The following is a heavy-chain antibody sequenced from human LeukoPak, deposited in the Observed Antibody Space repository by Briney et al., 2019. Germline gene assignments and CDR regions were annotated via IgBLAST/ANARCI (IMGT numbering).Heavy chain of an antibody. J-gene: IGHJ4*02. CDR1: GFTFSSYA. Sequence: GGSLDLSCAASGFTFSSYAMSWVRQAPGKGLEWVSAISGSGGRTYYADSVKGRFTISRDNSKNTLYLQMNSLRAEDTAVYYCAKDQGYSGYGPLDYWGQGTPVSASS. CDR3: AKDQGYSGYGPLDY. V-gene: IGHV3-23*01. D-gene: IGHD5-12*01. CDR2: ISGSGGRT.